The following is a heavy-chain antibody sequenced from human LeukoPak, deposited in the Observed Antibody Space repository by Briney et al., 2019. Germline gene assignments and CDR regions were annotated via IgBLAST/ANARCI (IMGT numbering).Heavy chain of an antibody. J-gene: IGHJ4*02. CDR3: AKPAQYYYDSSGYWAPHYFDY. CDR1: GFTFSSYA. Sequence: GGSLRLSCAASGFTFSSYAMSWVRQAPGKGLEWVSAISGSGGSTYYADSVKGRFTISRDNSKNTLYLQMNSLRAEDTAVYYCAKPAQYYYDSSGYWAPHYFDYWGQGTLVTVSS. CDR2: ISGSGGST. D-gene: IGHD3-22*01. V-gene: IGHV3-23*01.